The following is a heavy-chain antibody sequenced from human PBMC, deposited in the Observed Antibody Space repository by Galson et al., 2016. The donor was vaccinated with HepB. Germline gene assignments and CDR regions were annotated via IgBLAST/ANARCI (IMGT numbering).Heavy chain of an antibody. Sequence: SLRLSCAASGFTFRDYGMPWVRQAPGKGLEVVSSISRSGDSTDYADSVVKGRFTISRDNSKNTLSLQMNSLTADDAAIYYCVQGSTAPAVWGKGTTVTVSS. J-gene: IGHJ6*04. D-gene: IGHD2-2*01. CDR2: ISRSGDST. CDR3: VQGSTAPAV. V-gene: IGHV3-23*01. CDR1: GFTFRDYG.